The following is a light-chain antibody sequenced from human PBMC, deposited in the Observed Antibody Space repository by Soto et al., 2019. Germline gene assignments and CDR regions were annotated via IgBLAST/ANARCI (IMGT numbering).Light chain of an antibody. CDR3: QQYNSWT. V-gene: IGKV1-5*03. CDR1: QSFNNW. J-gene: IGKJ1*01. CDR2: KAS. Sequence: DIQMTQSPSTLSASVGDRVTITCRASQSFNNWLAWYQQKPGKAPKLLIYKASNLESGVPSRFSGSGSGTEFTLTISSLQPDDFGTYYCQQYNSWTFGQGTKVKIK.